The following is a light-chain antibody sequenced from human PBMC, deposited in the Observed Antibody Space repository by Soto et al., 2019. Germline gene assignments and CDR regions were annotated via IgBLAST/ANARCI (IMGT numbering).Light chain of an antibody. V-gene: IGKV1-5*03. CDR2: KAS. CDR1: RSIDSW. CDR3: QHYNSYSRT. J-gene: IGKJ1*01. Sequence: DIQMTQSPSTLSASIGDRVTITCRASRSIDSWLAWYQQKPGKAPKLLIYKASSLETGAPSRFSGSGSGTEFILTISRLQPCDFATYYRQHYNSYSRTFGQGTKVEVK.